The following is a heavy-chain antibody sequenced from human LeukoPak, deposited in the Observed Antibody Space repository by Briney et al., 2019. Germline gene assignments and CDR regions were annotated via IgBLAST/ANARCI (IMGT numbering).Heavy chain of an antibody. V-gene: IGHV4-34*01. CDR3: ARGLYSSGWLFDP. Sequence: SETLSLTCAVYGGSFSGYYWSWIRQPPGKGLEWIGEINHSGSTNYNPSLKSRVTISVDTSKNQFSLKLSSVTAADTAVYYCARGLYSSGWLFDPWGQGTLVTVS. CDR1: GGSFSGYY. D-gene: IGHD6-19*01. CDR2: INHSGST. J-gene: IGHJ5*02.